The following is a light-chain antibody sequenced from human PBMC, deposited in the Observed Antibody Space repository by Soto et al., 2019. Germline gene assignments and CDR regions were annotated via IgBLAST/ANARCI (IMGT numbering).Light chain of an antibody. J-gene: IGLJ1*01. CDR1: SSDVGGYNY. V-gene: IGLV2-14*01. CDR3: SSYRSSSTVYV. Sequence: QSVLTHPASLSGSPGQSITISCTGTSSDVGGYNYVSWYQQHPGEAPKLLIYDVSNRPSGVSNRFSGSKSGNTASLTISGLQAEDEADYYCSSYRSSSTVYVFGTGTKVTVL. CDR2: DVS.